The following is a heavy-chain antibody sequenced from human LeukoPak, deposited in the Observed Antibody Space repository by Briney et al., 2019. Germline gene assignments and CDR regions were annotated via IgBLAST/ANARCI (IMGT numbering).Heavy chain of an antibody. CDR3: ARDPKSQLLLDY. CDR1: GFTFTDEY. CDR2: INPYSGAI. Sequence: ASVKVSCKSSGFTFTDEYIHWVRQALGQGLEWMGWINPYSGAINYVQKFQGRVTLTRDTSISTAYMELSRLTSGDTAVYYCARDPKSQLLLDYWGQGTLVTVSS. D-gene: IGHD2-2*01. J-gene: IGHJ4*02. V-gene: IGHV1-2*02.